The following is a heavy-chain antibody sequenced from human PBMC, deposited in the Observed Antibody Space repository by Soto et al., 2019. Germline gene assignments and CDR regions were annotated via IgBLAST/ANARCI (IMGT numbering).Heavy chain of an antibody. Sequence: EVQLLESGGGLVQPGGSLRLSCAASGFTFNNYAMSWVRQAPGKGLEWVSAISGSGGSIYYADPVKGRFSISRDNSKSTLHLQMNSLRAEETAVYYFAKGSRWYPNVDPWGQGTLVTVSS. CDR2: ISGSGGSI. D-gene: IGHD2-15*01. J-gene: IGHJ5*02. V-gene: IGHV3-23*01. CDR1: GFTFNNYA. CDR3: AKGSRWYPNVDP.